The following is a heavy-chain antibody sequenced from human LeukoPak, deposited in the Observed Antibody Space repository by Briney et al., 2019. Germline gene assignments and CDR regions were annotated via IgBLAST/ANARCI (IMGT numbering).Heavy chain of an antibody. CDR2: INPNSGGT. Sequence: GASVKVSCKASGYTFTGYYMHWVRQAPGQGLEWMGWINPNSGGTNYAQKFQGRVTMTRDTSISTAYMELSRLRSDDTAVYYCAREGSRVIISYSSRSDAFDIWGQGTMVTVSS. V-gene: IGHV1-2*02. CDR3: AREGSRVIISYSSRSDAFDI. D-gene: IGHD6-13*01. J-gene: IGHJ3*02. CDR1: GYTFTGYY.